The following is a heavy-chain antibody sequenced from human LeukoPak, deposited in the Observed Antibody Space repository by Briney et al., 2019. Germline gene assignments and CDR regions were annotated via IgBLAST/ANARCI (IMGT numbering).Heavy chain of an antibody. D-gene: IGHD3-9*01. V-gene: IGHV3-48*04. CDR1: GFTFSSYA. CDR2: ISSSSSTI. CDR3: ARERDSDLDILTGYYPRHYGMDV. J-gene: IGHJ6*02. Sequence: PGGSLRLSCAASGFTFSSYAMSWVRQAPGKGLEWVSYISSSSSTIYYADSVKGRFTISRDNAKNSLYLQMNSLRAEDTAVYYCARERDSDLDILTGYYPRHYGMDVWGQGTTVTVSS.